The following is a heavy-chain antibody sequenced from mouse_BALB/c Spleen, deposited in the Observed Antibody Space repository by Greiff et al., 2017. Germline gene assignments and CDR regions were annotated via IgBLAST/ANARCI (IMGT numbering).Heavy chain of an antibody. J-gene: IGHJ3*01. D-gene: IGHD2-10*02. V-gene: IGHV5-6-5*01. CDR1: GFTFSSYA. Sequence: EGMLVESGGGLVKPGGSLKLSCAASGFTFSSYAMSWVRQTPEKRLEWVASISSGGSTYYPDSVKGRFTISRDNARNILYLQMSSLRSEDTAMYYCARGGYGNPAWFAYWGQGTLVTVSA. CDR2: ISSGGST. CDR3: ARGGYGNPAWFAY.